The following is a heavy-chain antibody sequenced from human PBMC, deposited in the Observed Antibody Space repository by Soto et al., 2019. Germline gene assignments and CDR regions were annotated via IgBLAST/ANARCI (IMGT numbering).Heavy chain of an antibody. CDR1: GGSISSYY. Sequence: SETLSLTCTVSGGSISSYYWSWIRQPPGKGLEWIGYIYYSGSTNYNPSLKSRVTISVDTSKNQFSLKLSSVTAADTAVYYCARQSHYDFWSGYLKNYYYYMEVWGKGTTVTVSS. V-gene: IGHV4-59*08. J-gene: IGHJ6*03. CDR3: ARQSHYDFWSGYLKNYYYYMEV. CDR2: IYYSGST. D-gene: IGHD3-3*01.